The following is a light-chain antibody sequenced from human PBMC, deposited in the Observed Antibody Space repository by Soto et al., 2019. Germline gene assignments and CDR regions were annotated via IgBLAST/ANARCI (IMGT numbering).Light chain of an antibody. J-gene: IGKJ5*01. Sequence: KWISPARNPLSNSPGARAPLSRMVSQSVSSNLAWYQQKPGQAPRLLIYGASTRATGIPARFSGSGSGTEFTLTISSLQSEDFAVYYCQQYNNWPPITFGQGTRLEIK. V-gene: IGKV3-15*01. CDR2: GAS. CDR1: QSVSSN. CDR3: QQYNNWPPIT.